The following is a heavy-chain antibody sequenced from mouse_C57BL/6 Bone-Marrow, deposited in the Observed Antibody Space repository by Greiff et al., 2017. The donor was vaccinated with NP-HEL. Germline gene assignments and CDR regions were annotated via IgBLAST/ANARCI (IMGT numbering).Heavy chain of an antibody. D-gene: IGHD6-1*01. CDR3: ARESNLCVDY. CDR2: IYPGDGDT. CDR1: GYAFSSYW. J-gene: IGHJ2*01. V-gene: IGHV1-80*01. Sequence: LQESGAELVKPGASVKISCKASGYAFSSYWMNWVKQRPGKGLEWIGQIYPGDGDTNYNGKFKGKATLTADKSSSTAYMQLSSLTSEDSAVYFCARESNLCVDYWGQGTTLTVSS.